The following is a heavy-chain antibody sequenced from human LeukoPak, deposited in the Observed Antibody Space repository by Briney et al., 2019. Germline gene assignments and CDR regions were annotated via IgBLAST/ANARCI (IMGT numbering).Heavy chain of an antibody. V-gene: IGHV5-10-1*01. CDR2: IDPSDSYT. J-gene: IGHJ4*02. CDR1: GYSFTSYW. CDR3: ARARGDHYSFDY. Sequence: GESLKISCKGYGYSFTSYWIIWVRQMPGKGLEWMGRIDPSDSYTNYSPSLQGHVTISADKSISAAYLQWSNLEASDTAMYYCARARGDHYSFDYWGQGTLVTVSS. D-gene: IGHD3-10*01.